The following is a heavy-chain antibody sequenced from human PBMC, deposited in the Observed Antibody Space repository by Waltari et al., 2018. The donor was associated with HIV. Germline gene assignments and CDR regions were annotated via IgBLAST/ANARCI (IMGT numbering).Heavy chain of an antibody. J-gene: IGHJ3*02. Sequence: QVQLQESGPGLVKPSETLSLTCAVSGYSISSGYYWGWIRQPPGKGLEWIGSIYHSGSTYYNPSLKSRVTISVDTSKNQFSLKLSSVTAADTAVYYCAIGRTYYYDSSGSGSPLDAFDIWGQGTMVTVSS. V-gene: IGHV4-38-2*01. CDR1: GYSISSGYY. CDR3: AIGRTYYYDSSGSGSPLDAFDI. CDR2: IYHSGST. D-gene: IGHD3-22*01.